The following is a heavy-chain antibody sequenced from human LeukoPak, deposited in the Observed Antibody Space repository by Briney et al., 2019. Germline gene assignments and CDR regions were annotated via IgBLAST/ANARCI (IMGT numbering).Heavy chain of an antibody. D-gene: IGHD5-12*01. CDR3: ARDMVAMGPNKWFDP. CDR1: GGSISDYY. V-gene: IGHV4-4*07. J-gene: IGHJ5*02. Sequence: SETLSLTCNVSGGSISDYYWHWIRQPAGKGLEWIGFMYSSGSPYYNPSLRSRVTLSVDTSKNQFFLKLKSVTAADTAVYYCARDMVAMGPNKWFDPWGQGVLVTVSS. CDR2: MYSSGSP.